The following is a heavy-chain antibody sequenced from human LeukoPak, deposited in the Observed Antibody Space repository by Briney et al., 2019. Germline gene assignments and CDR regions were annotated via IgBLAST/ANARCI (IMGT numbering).Heavy chain of an antibody. Sequence: PGGSLRLSCVVSGFSFSTYGMHWVRQAPGKDLEWVSLLWYDGVIQYYPDSVKGRFTISRDSSTNTVYLQMDSLRVEDTAVYYCARDLGHCSTGAGYSTYLDYWGQGTLVTVSS. CDR2: LWYDGVIQ. J-gene: IGHJ4*02. CDR3: ARDLGHCSTGAGYSTYLDY. V-gene: IGHV3-33*01. D-gene: IGHD2-15*01. CDR1: GFSFSTYG.